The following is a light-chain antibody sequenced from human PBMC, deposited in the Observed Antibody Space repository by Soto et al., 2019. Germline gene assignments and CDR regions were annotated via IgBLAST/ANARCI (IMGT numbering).Light chain of an antibody. CDR2: EVT. Sequence: QSALTQTASVSGSPGQSITISCTGTSSDVGGYNFVSWYQQHPGKAPKLIIHEVTNRPSGVSGRFSGSKSGNTAFLTISGLQAEDEADYYCQSYDSPKEVFGGGTKLTVL. CDR3: QSYDSPKEV. CDR1: SSDVGGYNF. V-gene: IGLV2-14*03. J-gene: IGLJ3*02.